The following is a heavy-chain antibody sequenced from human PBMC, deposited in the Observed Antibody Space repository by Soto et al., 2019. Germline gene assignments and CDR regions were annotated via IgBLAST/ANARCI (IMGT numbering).Heavy chain of an antibody. CDR2: IYYSGST. CDR1: GGSISSGGYY. Sequence: KPSETLSLTCTVSGGSISSGGYYWSWIRQHPGKGLEWIGYIYYSGSTYYNPSLKSRVTISVDTSKNQFSLKLSSVTAADTAVYYCARGLGEAAQAMVYYYYYGMDVWGQGNTVTVSS. V-gene: IGHV4-31*03. CDR3: ARGLGEAAQAMVYYYYYGMDV. D-gene: IGHD2-8*01. J-gene: IGHJ6*02.